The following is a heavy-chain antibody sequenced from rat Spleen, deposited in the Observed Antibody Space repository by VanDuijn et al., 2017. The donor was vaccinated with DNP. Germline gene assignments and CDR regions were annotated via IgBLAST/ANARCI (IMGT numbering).Heavy chain of an antibody. J-gene: IGHJ3*01. Sequence: QVQLKESGPGLVQPSQTLSLTCTVPGFSLTSNSVHWVRQPPGKGLEWMGIMWSGGSADYNSALKFRLSISRDTSKSQVFLKMNSLQTEDTAIYFCTRDVVGGGFAYWGQGTLVTVSS. D-gene: IGHD1-12*01. CDR1: GFSLTSNS. CDR2: MWSGGSA. V-gene: IGHV2-1*01. CDR3: TRDVVGGGFAY.